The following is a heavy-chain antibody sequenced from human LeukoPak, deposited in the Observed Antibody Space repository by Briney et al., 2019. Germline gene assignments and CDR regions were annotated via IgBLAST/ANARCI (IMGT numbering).Heavy chain of an antibody. J-gene: IGHJ6*03. CDR2: ISSSSSYI. CDR3: ARTYSSGWYYYYYYMDV. Sequence: GGSLRLSCAASGFTFDDYAMHWVRQAPGKGLEWVSSISSSSSYIYYADSVKGRFTTSRDNAKNSLYLQMNSLRAEDTAVYYCARTYSSGWYYYYYYMDVWGKGTTVTISS. CDR1: GFTFDDYA. V-gene: IGHV3-21*01. D-gene: IGHD6-19*01.